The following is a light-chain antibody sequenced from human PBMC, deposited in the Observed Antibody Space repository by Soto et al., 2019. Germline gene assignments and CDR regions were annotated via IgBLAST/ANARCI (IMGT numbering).Light chain of an antibody. CDR1: QSVSGNF. CDR3: QVYNSSPWA. Sequence: EIVLTQSPGTLSLSPGERATLSCWASQSVSGNFLALYQVKPGQAPRLVVYGASTRASGFPDRFSGSGSGTDFTLTISRLEPEDFAMYYCQVYNSSPWAFGQGTKVEIK. J-gene: IGKJ1*01. CDR2: GAS. V-gene: IGKV3-20*01.